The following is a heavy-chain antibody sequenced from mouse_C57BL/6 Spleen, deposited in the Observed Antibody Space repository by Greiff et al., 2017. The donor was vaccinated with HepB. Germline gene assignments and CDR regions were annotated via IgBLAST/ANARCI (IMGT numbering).Heavy chain of an antibody. CDR1: GYSITSGYY. CDR2: ISYDGSN. D-gene: IGHD1-1*01. Sequence: EVKLMESGPGLVKPSQSLSLTCSVTGYSITSGYYWNWIRQFPGNKLEWMGYISYDGSNNYNPSLKNRISITRDTSKNQFFLKLNSVTTEDTATYYCATRVYYGSSYEAMDYWGQGTSVTVSS. V-gene: IGHV3-6*01. CDR3: ATRVYYGSSYEAMDY. J-gene: IGHJ4*01.